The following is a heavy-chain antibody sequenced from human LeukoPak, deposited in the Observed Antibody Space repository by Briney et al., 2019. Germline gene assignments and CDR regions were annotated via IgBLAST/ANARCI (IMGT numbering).Heavy chain of an antibody. V-gene: IGHV1-69*04. CDR3: ARAGPAYSSSWYNTY. CDR2: IIPILGIA. J-gene: IGHJ4*02. D-gene: IGHD6-13*01. CDR1: GGTFSSYA. Sequence: SVKVSCKASGGTFSSYAISWVRQAPGQGLEWVGRIIPILGIANYAQKFQGRVTITADKSTSTAYMELSSLRSEDTAVYYCARAGPAYSSSWYNTYWGQGTLVTVSS.